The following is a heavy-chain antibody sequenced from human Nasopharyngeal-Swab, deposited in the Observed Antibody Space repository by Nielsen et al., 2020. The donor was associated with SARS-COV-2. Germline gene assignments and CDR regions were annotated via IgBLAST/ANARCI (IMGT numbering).Heavy chain of an antibody. D-gene: IGHD3-3*01. CDR1: GFTFSNAW. J-gene: IGHJ3*02. CDR2: IKSKTDGGTT. Sequence: GESLKISCAASGFTFSNAWMSWVRQAPGKGLEWVGRIKSKTDGGTTDCAAPVKGRFTISRDDSKNTLYLQMNSLKTEDTAVYYCTTQSPSLTIFGVPHDAFDIWGQGTMVTVSS. V-gene: IGHV3-15*01. CDR3: TTQSPSLTIFGVPHDAFDI.